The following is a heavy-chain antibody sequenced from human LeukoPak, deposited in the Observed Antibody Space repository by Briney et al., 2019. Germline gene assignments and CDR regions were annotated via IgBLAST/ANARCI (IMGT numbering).Heavy chain of an antibody. V-gene: IGHV4-30-4*08. D-gene: IGHD6-13*01. CDR1: GGSVSSGGYY. Sequence: SQTLSLTCTVSGGSVSSGGYYWSWIRQPPGKGLEWIGYIYYTGSTYCNPSLKSRVTISVDTSKSQFSLKLSSVTAADTAVYYCARVAAAAVWFDPWGQGTLVTVSS. J-gene: IGHJ5*02. CDR3: ARVAAAAVWFDP. CDR2: IYYTGST.